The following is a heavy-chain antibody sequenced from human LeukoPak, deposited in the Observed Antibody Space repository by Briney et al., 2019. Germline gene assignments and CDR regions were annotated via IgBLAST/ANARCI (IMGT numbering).Heavy chain of an antibody. CDR2: INPNSGGT. V-gene: IGHV1-2*02. D-gene: IGHD2-15*01. CDR1: GYTFTGYY. Sequence: ASVKVSCKASGYTFTGYYMHWVRQAPGQGLEWMGWINPNSGGTNYAQKFQGRVTMTRDTSISTAYMELSRLRSDDTAVCYCARGYCSGGSCYCDYWGQGTLVTVSS. CDR3: ARGYCSGGSCYCDY. J-gene: IGHJ4*02.